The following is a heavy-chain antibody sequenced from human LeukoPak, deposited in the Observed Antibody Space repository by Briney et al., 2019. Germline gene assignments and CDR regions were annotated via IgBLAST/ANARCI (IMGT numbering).Heavy chain of an antibody. D-gene: IGHD6-6*01. CDR3: ALVRGSSGPFDY. Sequence: SETLSLTCTVSGGSISSSSYYWGWIRQPPGKGLEWIGSIYYSGSTYYNPSPKSRVTISVDTSKNQFSLKLSSVTAADTAVYYCALVRGSSGPFDYWGQGTLVTVSS. CDR1: GGSISSSSYY. J-gene: IGHJ4*02. CDR2: IYYSGST. V-gene: IGHV4-39*07.